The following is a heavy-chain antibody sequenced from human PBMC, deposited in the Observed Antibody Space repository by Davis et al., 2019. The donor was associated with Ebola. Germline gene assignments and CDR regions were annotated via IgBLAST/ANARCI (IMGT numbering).Heavy chain of an antibody. V-gene: IGHV2-70*11. CDR1: GFSLSTSGMC. CDR3: ARIRLGYGDQYYFDY. J-gene: IGHJ4*02. D-gene: IGHD4-17*01. CDR2: IDWDDDK. Sequence: SGPTLVKPTQTLTLTCTFSGFSLSTSGMCVSWIRQPPGKALEWLARIDWDDDKYYSTSLKTRLTISKDTSKNQVVLTMTNMDPVDTATYYCARIRLGYGDQYYFDYWGQGTLVTVSS.